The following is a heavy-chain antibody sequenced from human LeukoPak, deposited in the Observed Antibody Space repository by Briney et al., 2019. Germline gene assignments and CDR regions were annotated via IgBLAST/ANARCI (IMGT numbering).Heavy chain of an antibody. D-gene: IGHD2-15*01. CDR1: GFTFSNYA. J-gene: IGHJ4*02. V-gene: IGHV3-30*04. Sequence: PGGSLRLSCAASGFTFSNYAMHWVRQAPGKGLEWVAVISYDGSNKYYADSVKGRFTISRDNSKNTLYLQMNSLRAEDTAVYYCAKVGVVAAMRGYFDYWGQGTLVTVSS. CDR3: AKVGVVAAMRGYFDY. CDR2: ISYDGSNK.